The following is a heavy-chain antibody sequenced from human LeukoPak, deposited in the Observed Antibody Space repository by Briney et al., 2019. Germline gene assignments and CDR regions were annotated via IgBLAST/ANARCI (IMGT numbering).Heavy chain of an antibody. D-gene: IGHD1-26*01. Sequence: GGSLRLSCAASGLTFSSYGMHWVRQALGKGLEWVAFIRYDESNKYYADSVKGRFTISRDNSKNTLYLQMNSLRTEDTGVYYCARQNSGSYYDYWGQGTLVTVSS. CDR3: ARQNSGSYYDY. CDR2: IRYDESNK. J-gene: IGHJ4*02. CDR1: GLTFSSYG. V-gene: IGHV3-30*02.